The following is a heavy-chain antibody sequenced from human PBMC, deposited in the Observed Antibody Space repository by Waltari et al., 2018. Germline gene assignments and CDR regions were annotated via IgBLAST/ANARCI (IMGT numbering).Heavy chain of an antibody. CDR2: ISGSGGST. Sequence: EVQLLESGGGLVQPGGSLSLSCAASGFTFSSYAMSWVRQAPGKGLGWVSAISGSGGSTYYADSVKGRFTISRDNSKNTLYLQMNSLRAEDTAVYYCAKVRGTSYGMDVWGQGTTVTVSS. J-gene: IGHJ6*02. CDR1: GFTFSSYA. CDR3: AKVRGTSYGMDV. V-gene: IGHV3-23*01.